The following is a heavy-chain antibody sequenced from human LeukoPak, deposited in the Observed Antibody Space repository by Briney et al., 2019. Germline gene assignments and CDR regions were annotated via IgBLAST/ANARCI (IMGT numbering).Heavy chain of an antibody. CDR2: INHSGST. Sequence: PSETLSLTCAVYGGSFGGYYWSWIRQPPGKGLEWIGEINHSGSTNYNPSLKSRVTISVDTSKNQFSLKLSSVTAADTAVYYCARDRIAVAGFYYYYMDVWGKGTTVTVSS. CDR3: ARDRIAVAGFYYYYMDV. V-gene: IGHV4-34*01. D-gene: IGHD6-19*01. CDR1: GGSFGGYY. J-gene: IGHJ6*03.